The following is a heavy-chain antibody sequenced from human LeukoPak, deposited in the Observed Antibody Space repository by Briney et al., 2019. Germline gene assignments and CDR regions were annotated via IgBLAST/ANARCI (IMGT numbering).Heavy chain of an antibody. CDR2: ISSSSSYI. Sequence: GGSLRLSCAAYGFTFSSYCMNWVRQAPGKGLEWVSSISSSSSYIYYADSVKGRFTISRDNAKNSLYLQMNSLRAEDTAVYYCARDTKEQGGVAFDIWGQGTMVTVSS. J-gene: IGHJ3*02. D-gene: IGHD1/OR15-1a*01. V-gene: IGHV3-21*01. CDR3: ARDTKEQGGVAFDI. CDR1: GFTFSSYC.